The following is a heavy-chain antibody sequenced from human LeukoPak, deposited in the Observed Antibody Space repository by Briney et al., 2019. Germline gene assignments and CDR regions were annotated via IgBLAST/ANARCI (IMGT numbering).Heavy chain of an antibody. D-gene: IGHD3-10*01. CDR1: GYTFSSYG. CDR2: ISAYNGYT. V-gene: IGHV1-18*01. CDR3: VREVTMVRGVTFYHYNGMDV. J-gene: IGHJ6*02. Sequence: GASVKVSCKASGYTFSSYGISWVRQAPGQGLEWMGWISAYNGYTSYAQNFQGRVTMTTDATTSTAYMELRSLRSDDTAVYYCVREVTMVRGVTFYHYNGMDVWGQGTAVTVSS.